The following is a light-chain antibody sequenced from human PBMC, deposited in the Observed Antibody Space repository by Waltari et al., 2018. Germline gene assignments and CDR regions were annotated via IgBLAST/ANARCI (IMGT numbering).Light chain of an antibody. Sequence: EIVMTQSPATLSVSPGERATLSCRVSQSVSTNLAWYQQKPGQTPRLLMYGASTRATGVPARFSGSGSGTDFTLTISSLQSEDFAVYYCQQYHNWPPWTFGQGTKVEI. CDR1: QSVSTN. CDR2: GAS. V-gene: IGKV3-15*01. J-gene: IGKJ1*01. CDR3: QQYHNWPPWT.